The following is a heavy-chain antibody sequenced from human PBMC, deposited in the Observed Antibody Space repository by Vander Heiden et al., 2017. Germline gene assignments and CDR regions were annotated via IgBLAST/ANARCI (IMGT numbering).Heavy chain of an antibody. CDR3: ARAWSADTFDI. J-gene: IGHJ3*02. CDR1: GGTITSDRYH. CDR2: IDYSGST. V-gene: IGHV4-31*03. Sequence: QVQLKESGPGLVKPSQTLSLTCTVSGGTITSDRYHWSWIRQLPGQALEWIGYIDYSGSTYYSASLRRRVRISVDTSKNQFSLTLSSLTAADTAMYYCARAWSADTFDIWGQGTLVTVSS. D-gene: IGHD2-15*01.